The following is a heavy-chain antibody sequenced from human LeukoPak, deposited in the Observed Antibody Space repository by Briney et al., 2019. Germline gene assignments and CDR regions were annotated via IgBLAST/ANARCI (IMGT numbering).Heavy chain of an antibody. J-gene: IGHJ4*02. Sequence: SVKVSCKASGGTFSSYAISWVRQAPGQGLEWMGGIIPIFGTANYAQKFQGRVTITTDESTSTAYMELTSLTSEDTAVYFCARHSSRGHYYDFDSWGQGTLVTVSS. CDR3: ARHSSRGHYYDFDS. D-gene: IGHD3-22*01. V-gene: IGHV1-69*05. CDR1: GGTFSSYA. CDR2: IIPIFGTA.